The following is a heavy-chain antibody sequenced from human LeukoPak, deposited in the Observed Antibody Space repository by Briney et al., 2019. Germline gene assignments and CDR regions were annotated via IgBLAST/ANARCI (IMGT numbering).Heavy chain of an antibody. V-gene: IGHV4-39*01. J-gene: IGHJ4*02. CDR3: VRHISTNTGYFDS. CDR1: GGSINSHSYY. CDR2: VYYDGTS. Sequence: PLETLSLTCTVFGGSINSHSYYWGWIRQPPGKGLEWIGSVYYDGTSYSNPSLKSRVAVFVDTSRDQFSLDLSFVTAADTALYYCVRHISTNTGYFDSCGQGTLVSVSS. D-gene: IGHD5-24*01.